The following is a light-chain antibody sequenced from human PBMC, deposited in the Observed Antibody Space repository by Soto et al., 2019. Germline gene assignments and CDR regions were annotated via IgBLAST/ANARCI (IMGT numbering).Light chain of an antibody. CDR1: QSVSSNY. Sequence: EIMLTQSPGTLSLSPGERATFSFRASQSVSSNYLAWYQQKPGQAPRLLIYGAFKRATGIPDRFSGSGSGTDFTLTISRMEPEDFAVYCCQQYGSSPRTFGQGTKVDIK. J-gene: IGKJ1*01. CDR2: GAF. CDR3: QQYGSSPRT. V-gene: IGKV3-20*01.